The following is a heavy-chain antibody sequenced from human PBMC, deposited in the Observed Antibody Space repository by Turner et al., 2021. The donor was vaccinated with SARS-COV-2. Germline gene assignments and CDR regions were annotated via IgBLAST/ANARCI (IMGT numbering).Heavy chain of an antibody. Sequence: QVQLVESGGGAVQPGRSLRLSCAASEFTFSSYGMHWVRQAPGKGLEWVAVISYDGSQKYYADSVKGRFTISRDNSKNTLYLQMNSLRAEDTAVYYCAKDKHPDGMDVWGQGTTVTVSS. V-gene: IGHV3-30*18. CDR2: ISYDGSQK. CDR3: AKDKHPDGMDV. CDR1: EFTFSSYG. J-gene: IGHJ6*02.